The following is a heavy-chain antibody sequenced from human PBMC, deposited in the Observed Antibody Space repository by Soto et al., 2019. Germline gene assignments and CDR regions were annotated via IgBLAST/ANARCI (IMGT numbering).Heavy chain of an antibody. CDR3: ARVKTRIAAAGTSYYFDY. J-gene: IGHJ4*02. V-gene: IGHV3-64*01. D-gene: IGHD6-13*01. CDR1: GFTFSSYA. Sequence: GGSLRLSCAASGFTFSSYAMHWVRQAPGKGLEYVSAISSNGGSTYYANSVKGRFTISRDNSKNTLYLQMGSLRAEDMAVYYCARVKTRIAAAGTSYYFDYWGQGTLVTVSS. CDR2: ISSNGGST.